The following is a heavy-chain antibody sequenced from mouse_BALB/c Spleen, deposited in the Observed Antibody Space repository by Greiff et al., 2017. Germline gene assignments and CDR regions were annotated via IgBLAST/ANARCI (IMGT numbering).Heavy chain of an antibody. V-gene: IGHV1S126*01. CDR1: GYSFTSYW. CDR2: IDPSDSET. CDR3: ARITTSWFAY. J-gene: IGHJ3*01. Sequence: QVQLKQSGPQLVRPGASVKISCKASGYSFTSYWMHWVKQRPGQGLEWIGMIDPSDSETRLNQKFKDKATLTVDKSSSTAYMQLSSPTSEDSAVYYCARITTSWFAYWGQGTLVTVSA. D-gene: IGHD1-1*01.